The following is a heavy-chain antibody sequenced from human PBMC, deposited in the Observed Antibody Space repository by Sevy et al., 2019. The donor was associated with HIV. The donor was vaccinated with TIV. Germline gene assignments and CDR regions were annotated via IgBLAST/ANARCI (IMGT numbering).Heavy chain of an antibody. J-gene: IGHJ5*02. CDR2: IIPILGIA. D-gene: IGHD3-3*01. V-gene: IGHV1-69*04. CDR3: ARAPSRGSSITIFGVAGFDP. CDR1: GGTFSNYA. Sequence: ASVKVSCKASGGTFSNYAISWVRQAPGQGLEWMGRIIPILGIANYAQKFQGRVTITADKSTSTAYMELSSLRSEDTAVYYCARAPSRGSSITIFGVAGFDPWGQGTLVTVSS.